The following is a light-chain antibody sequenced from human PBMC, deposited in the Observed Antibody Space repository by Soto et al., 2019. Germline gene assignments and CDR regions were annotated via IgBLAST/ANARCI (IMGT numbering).Light chain of an antibody. CDR1: QSVSSTY. CDR3: QQYGDSPPDS. V-gene: IGKV3-20*01. Sequence: EIVLTQSPDTLSLSPGERGTLSCRASQSVSSTYLAWYQQKPGQAPRLLIYGSSSRATGIPDRFSGSGSGTDFTLTISRLEPEDFAVYYCQQYGDSPPDSFGQGTKLEIK. J-gene: IGKJ2*01. CDR2: GSS.